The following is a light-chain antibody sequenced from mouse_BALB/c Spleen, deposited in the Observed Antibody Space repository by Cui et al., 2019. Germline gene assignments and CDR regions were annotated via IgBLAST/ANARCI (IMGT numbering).Light chain of an antibody. CDR3: QQWSSNPPMLT. CDR1: SRVSY. V-gene: IGKV4-59*01. Sequence: QIVLTQSPAIMSASPGEKVTMTCSASSRVSYMNWYQQKAGTAPKRWIYETSKLASGVPARFSGSGSGNSYSLTISSMEAEDAATYYCQQWSSNPPMLTFGAGTKLELK. J-gene: IGKJ5*01. CDR2: ETS.